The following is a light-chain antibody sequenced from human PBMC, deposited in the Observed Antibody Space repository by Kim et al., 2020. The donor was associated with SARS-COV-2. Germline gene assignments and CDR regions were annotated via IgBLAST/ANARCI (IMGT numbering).Light chain of an antibody. CDR1: GNDVGAYNY. J-gene: IGLJ1*01. V-gene: IGLV2-14*03. CDR3: SSSTSRNTLV. Sequence: GQSITTSSTGSGNDVGAYNYVFWYQEHPAKAPKLMIYDVSNRPSGVSHRFSGSKSGNAASLTISGLQAEDEADYYCSSSTSRNTLVFGTGTKVTVL. CDR2: DVS.